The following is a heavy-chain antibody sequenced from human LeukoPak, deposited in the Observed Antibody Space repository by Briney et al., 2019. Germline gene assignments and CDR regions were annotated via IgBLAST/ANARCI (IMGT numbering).Heavy chain of an antibody. CDR3: ARRSDYYGSGSYSFLFDY. Sequence: SETLSLTCTVSGGSISSSDYYWSWIRQPPGKGLEWIGYIYYSGSTYYNPFLKRRVTISIDTSKNQSSLKMSSVTAADTAVYYCARRSDYYGSGSYSFLFDYWGPGTLVTVSS. J-gene: IGHJ4*02. V-gene: IGHV4-30-4*01. CDR2: IYYSGST. D-gene: IGHD3-10*01. CDR1: GGSISSSDYY.